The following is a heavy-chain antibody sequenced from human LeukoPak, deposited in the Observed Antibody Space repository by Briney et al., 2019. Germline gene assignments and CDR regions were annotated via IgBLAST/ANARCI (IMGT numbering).Heavy chain of an antibody. Sequence: GGSLRLSCVASGFTFSNAWMSWGRQAPGEGLEWVGRIRSKTDGGTADYAAPVKGRFTVSRDDSKNTLYLRVNSLKTDDTAVYYCTTASLHWGQGTMVTVSA. J-gene: IGHJ3*01. CDR3: TTASLH. CDR1: GFTFSNAW. V-gene: IGHV3-15*01. CDR2: IRSKTDGGTA.